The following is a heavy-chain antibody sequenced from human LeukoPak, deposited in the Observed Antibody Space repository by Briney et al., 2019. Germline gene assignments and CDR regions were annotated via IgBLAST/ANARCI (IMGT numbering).Heavy chain of an antibody. J-gene: IGHJ4*02. D-gene: IGHD3-10*01. Sequence: SETLSLTCTVSGGSISSGSYYWRWIRQPAGKGLEWIGRIYTGGSTNYNPSLKSRVTISVDTSKNQFSLKLSSVTAADTAVYYCASYGSGKHYWGQGTLVTVSS. CDR2: IYTGGST. V-gene: IGHV4-61*02. CDR1: GGSISSGSYY. CDR3: ASYGSGKHY.